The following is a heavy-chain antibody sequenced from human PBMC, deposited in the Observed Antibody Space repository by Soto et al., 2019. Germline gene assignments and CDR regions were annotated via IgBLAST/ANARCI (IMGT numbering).Heavy chain of an antibody. Sequence: SETLSLTCAVYGGSFSGYYRSWIRQPPGKGLEWIGEINHSGSTNYNPSLKSRVTISVDTSKNQFSLKLSSVTAADTAVYYCARGPDTPIYNWNYNWFDPWGQGTLVTVSS. CDR1: GGSFSGYY. D-gene: IGHD1-20*01. J-gene: IGHJ5*02. V-gene: IGHV4-34*01. CDR3: ARGPDTPIYNWNYNWFDP. CDR2: INHSGST.